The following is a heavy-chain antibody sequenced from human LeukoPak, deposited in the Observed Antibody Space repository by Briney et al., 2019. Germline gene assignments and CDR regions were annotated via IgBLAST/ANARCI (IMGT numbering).Heavy chain of an antibody. J-gene: IGHJ6*02. D-gene: IGHD6-13*01. CDR2: IWYDGSNK. CDR3: ARGGYSSSWYEEYYGMDV. CDR1: GFTFSSYG. V-gene: IGHV3-33*01. Sequence: GGSLRLSCAASGFTFSSYGMHWVRQAPGKGLEWVAVIWYDGSNKYYADSVKGRFTISRDNSKNTLYLQMNSLRAEDTAVYYCARGGYSSSWYEEYYGMDVWGQGTTVAVSS.